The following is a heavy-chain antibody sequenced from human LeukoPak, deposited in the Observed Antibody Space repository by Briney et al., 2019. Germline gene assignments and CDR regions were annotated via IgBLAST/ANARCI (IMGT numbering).Heavy chain of an antibody. CDR2: IRSKANNYAT. J-gene: IGHJ4*02. D-gene: IGHD3-22*01. Sequence: SGGSLRLSCAASGFTFSGSAMHWVRQASGKGLEWVGRIRSKANNYATAYAASVKGRLTISRDDSKNTAYLQMNSLKTEDTAVYYCTVDYYDNSGFDYWGQGTLVPVSS. CDR1: GFTFSGSA. V-gene: IGHV3-73*01. CDR3: TVDYYDNSGFDY.